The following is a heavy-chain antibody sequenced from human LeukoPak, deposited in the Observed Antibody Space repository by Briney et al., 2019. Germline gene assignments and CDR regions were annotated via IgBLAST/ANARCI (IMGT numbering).Heavy chain of an antibody. CDR2: INHSGST. J-gene: IGHJ6*03. Sequence: SETLSLTCAVYGGSFSGYYWSWIRQPPGKGLEWIGEINHSGSTNYNPSLKSRVTISVDTSKNQFSLKLSSVTAADTAVYYCARAREGPPYYYYYYYMDVWGKGTTVTVSS. CDR1: GGSFSGYY. CDR3: ARAREGPPYYYYYYYMDV. V-gene: IGHV4-34*01.